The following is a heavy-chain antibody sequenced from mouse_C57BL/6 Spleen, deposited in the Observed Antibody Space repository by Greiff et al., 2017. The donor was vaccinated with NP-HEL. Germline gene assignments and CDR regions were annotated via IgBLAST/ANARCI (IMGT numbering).Heavy chain of an antibody. CDR1: GYTFTSYW. CDR2: IDPNSGGT. Sequence: QVQLKESGAELVKPGASVKLSCKASGYTFTSYWMHWVKQRPGRGLEWIGRIDPNSGGTKYNEKFKSKATLTVDKPSSTAYMQLSSLTSEDSAVYYCGRYYGSPHWYFDVWGTGTTVTVSS. D-gene: IGHD1-1*01. J-gene: IGHJ1*03. CDR3: GRYYGSPHWYFDV. V-gene: IGHV1-72*01.